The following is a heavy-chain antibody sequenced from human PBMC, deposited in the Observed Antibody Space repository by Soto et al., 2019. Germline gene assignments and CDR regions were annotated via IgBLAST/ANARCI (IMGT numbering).Heavy chain of an antibody. CDR2: IYYIGNT. CDR3: GGQDYGAKGYYFEN. J-gene: IGHJ4*02. V-gene: IGHV4-39*01. D-gene: IGHD4-17*01. Sequence: QLQLQESGSGLVKPSETLSLTCTVSNGSISSRSSYWGWIRQTPGKGLEWMGSIYYIGNTYYNPALKSRVTMSIDTAKTQFSLKLNSVTAADTAVYFCGGQDYGAKGYYFENWGKGTLVTVSS. CDR1: NGSISSRSSY.